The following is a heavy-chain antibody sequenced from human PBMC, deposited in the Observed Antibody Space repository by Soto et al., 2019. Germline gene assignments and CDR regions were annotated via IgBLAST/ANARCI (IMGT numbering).Heavy chain of an antibody. D-gene: IGHD5-18*01. J-gene: IGHJ5*02. CDR1: GGSISSSSYY. V-gene: IGHV4-39*01. CDR2: IYYSGST. CDR3: ARHNRAMAGKYNWFDP. Sequence: QLQLQESGPGLVKPSETLSLTCTVSGGSISSSSYYWGWIRQPPGKGLEWIGSIYYSGSTYYNPSLKSRVTISVDTSKNQFSLKLSSVTAADTAVYYCARHNRAMAGKYNWFDPWGQGTLVTVSS.